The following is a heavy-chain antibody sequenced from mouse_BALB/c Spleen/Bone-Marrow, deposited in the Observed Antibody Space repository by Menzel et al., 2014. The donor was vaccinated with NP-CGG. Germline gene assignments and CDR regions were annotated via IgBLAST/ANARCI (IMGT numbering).Heavy chain of an antibody. Sequence: EVQMQQSGAELVKPGASVKLSCTASGFNIKDTYIHWVKQRPEQGLEWIGRIDPATGNTKYGPKFQGRATVTTDTSSNTASLQRSNLTAEGTAVYYCARSGDGPFAYWGQGTLVTVSA. J-gene: IGHJ3*01. D-gene: IGHD2-3*01. CDR2: IDPATGNT. CDR3: ARSGDGPFAY. V-gene: IGHV14-3*02. CDR1: GFNIKDTY.